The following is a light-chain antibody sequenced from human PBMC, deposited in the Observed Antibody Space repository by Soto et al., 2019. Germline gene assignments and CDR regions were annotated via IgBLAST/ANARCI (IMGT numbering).Light chain of an antibody. CDR3: QSYDSRLSVV. CDR2: GDS. Sequence: QSVLTQPPSVSGAPGQKVSSSCTGSGSNIGAGYDVHWYQQLPGTAPKLLIYGDSNRPSGVPDRFSGSKSGTSASLAITGLKDEDEADYYCQSYDSRLSVVFGGGTKVTVL. J-gene: IGLJ2*01. V-gene: IGLV1-40*01. CDR1: GSNIGAGYD.